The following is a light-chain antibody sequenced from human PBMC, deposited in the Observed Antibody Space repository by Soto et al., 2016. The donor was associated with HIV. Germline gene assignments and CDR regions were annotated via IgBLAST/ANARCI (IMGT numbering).Light chain of an antibody. CDR3: QAWDTGYDVPV. CDR2: DNT. CDR1: NIGNYF. V-gene: IGLV3-21*03. J-gene: IGLJ2*01. Sequence: SYELTQPPSVSVAPGKTATISCGGNNIGNYFVHWYQQKPGQAPVLVVYDNTGRPSGIPERFSGSNSGDTATLTISRVEAGDEADYYCQAWDTGYDVPVFGGGTRATVL.